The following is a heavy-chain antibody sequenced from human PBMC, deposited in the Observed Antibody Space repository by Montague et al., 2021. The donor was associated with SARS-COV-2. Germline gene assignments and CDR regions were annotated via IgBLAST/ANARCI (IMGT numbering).Heavy chain of an antibody. Sequence: SLRLSCAASGFTFGSYWMHWVRQAPGTGLVWVSRVKGDGSRISYADSVKGRFTISRDNAKNTLYLQMNSLRAEDTAVYFCARGYFPVGGSENWGSYGMDVWGQGTTVTVSS. D-gene: IGHD3-16*01. V-gene: IGHV3-74*01. CDR1: GFTFGSYW. CDR3: ARGYFPVGGSENWGSYGMDV. CDR2: VKGDGSRI. J-gene: IGHJ6*02.